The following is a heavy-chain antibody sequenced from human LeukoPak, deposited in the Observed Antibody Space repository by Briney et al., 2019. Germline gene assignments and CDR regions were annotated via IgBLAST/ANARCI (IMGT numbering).Heavy chain of an antibody. J-gene: IGHJ4*02. CDR2: ISSSSSYI. CDR3: AREGSGYSYGPFDY. D-gene: IGHD5-18*01. V-gene: IGHV3-21*01. CDR1: GFTFSSYS. Sequence: PGGSLRLSCAASGFTFSSYSMNWVRQAPGKGLEWVSSISSSSSYIYYADSVKGRFTISRDNAKNSLYLQMNSLRAEDTAVYYCAREGSGYSYGPFDYWGQGTLVTVSS.